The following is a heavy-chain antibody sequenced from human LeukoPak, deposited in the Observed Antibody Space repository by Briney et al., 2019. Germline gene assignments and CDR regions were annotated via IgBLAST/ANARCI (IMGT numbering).Heavy chain of an antibody. Sequence: SETLSLTCTVSGGSISSSCYYWGWIRQPPGKGLEWIGSIYYSGSTYYNPSLKSRVTISVDTSKNQFSLKLSSVTAADTAVYYCARLRIAAPIYWGQGTLVTVSS. CDR1: GGSISSSCYY. CDR2: IYYSGST. CDR3: ARLRIAAPIY. V-gene: IGHV4-39*01. J-gene: IGHJ4*02. D-gene: IGHD6-6*01.